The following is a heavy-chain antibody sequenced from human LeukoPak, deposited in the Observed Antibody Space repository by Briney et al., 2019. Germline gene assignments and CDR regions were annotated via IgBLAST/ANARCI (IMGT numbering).Heavy chain of an antibody. CDR3: ARDSITVAVTGY. Sequence: GGSLRLSCAASGFSFDDYGMSWVRQAPGKGLEWVANIKQDGSEKYYVDSVKGRFTISRDNAKNSLYLQMNSLRAEDTAVYYCARDSITVAVTGYWGQGTLVTVSS. J-gene: IGHJ4*02. CDR1: GFSFDDYG. CDR2: IKQDGSEK. V-gene: IGHV3-7*01. D-gene: IGHD6-19*01.